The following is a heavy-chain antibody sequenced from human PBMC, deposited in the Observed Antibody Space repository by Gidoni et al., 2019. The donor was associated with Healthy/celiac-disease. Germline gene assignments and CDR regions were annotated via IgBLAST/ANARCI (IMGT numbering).Heavy chain of an antibody. CDR2: ISSSSSYI. CDR3: ARYDSMENWFDP. CDR1: GFTFSSYS. D-gene: IGHD3-22*01. J-gene: IGHJ5*02. Sequence: EVQLVESGGGLVKHGGSLRLSCAASGFTFSSYSMNWVRQAPGKGLEWVSSISSSSSYIYYADSVKGRFTISRDNAKNSLYLQMNSLRAEDTAVYYCARYDSMENWFDPWGQGTLVTVSS. V-gene: IGHV3-21*01.